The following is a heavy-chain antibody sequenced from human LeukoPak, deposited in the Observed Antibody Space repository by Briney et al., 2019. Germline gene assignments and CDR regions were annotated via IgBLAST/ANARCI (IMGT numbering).Heavy chain of an antibody. V-gene: IGHV3-66*01. D-gene: IGHD5-24*01. Sequence: GGSLRLSCAASGFTVSSNYMSWVRQAPGKGLEWVSVIYSGGSTYYADSVKGRFTISRDNSKNTLYLQMNSLRAEDTAVYYCAKDFQRWQQLGPGDAFDIWGQGTMVTVSS. CDR2: IYSGGST. CDR1: GFTVSSNY. CDR3: AKDFQRWQQLGPGDAFDI. J-gene: IGHJ3*02.